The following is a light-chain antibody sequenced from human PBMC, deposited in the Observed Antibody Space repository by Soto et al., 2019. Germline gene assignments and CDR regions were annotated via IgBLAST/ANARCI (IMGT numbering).Light chain of an antibody. Sequence: EIVITQSPFTLSLSPVERATLSCGASQSVSSNLAWYQQKPGQAPRLLIYGASTRATGIPARFSGSGSGTGFTLTISSLQSEDFAVYYCQQYNNWPGTFGQGTKVDIK. J-gene: IGKJ1*01. V-gene: IGKV3-15*01. CDR1: QSVSSN. CDR2: GAS. CDR3: QQYNNWPGT.